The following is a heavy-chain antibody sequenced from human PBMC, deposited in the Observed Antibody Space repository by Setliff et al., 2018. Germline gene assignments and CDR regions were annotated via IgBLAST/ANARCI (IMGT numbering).Heavy chain of an antibody. Sequence: SETRSLTCTVSGGSISTFYWSWIRQSPEKGLEWIAYIHYSGSTNQNPSLKSRVTISLDTSKNQFSLKLSSVTAADTAVYYCARVRRLYGSGSYYNSENWFDPWGQGTLVTVSS. CDR2: IHYSGST. D-gene: IGHD3-10*01. V-gene: IGHV4-59*08. CDR3: ARVRRLYGSGSYYNSENWFDP. CDR1: GGSISTFY. J-gene: IGHJ5*02.